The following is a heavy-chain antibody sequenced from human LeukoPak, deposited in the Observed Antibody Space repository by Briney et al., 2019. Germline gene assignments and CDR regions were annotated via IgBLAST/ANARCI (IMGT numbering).Heavy chain of an antibody. V-gene: IGHV3-21*01. Sequence: GGSLRLSCAAFGFTFSSYSMNWVRQAPGKGLEWVSSISSSSSYIYYADSVKGRFTISRDNAKNSLYLQMNSLRAEDTAVYYCAREGDTDAFDIWGQGTMVTVSS. CDR1: GFTFSSYS. J-gene: IGHJ3*02. D-gene: IGHD2-21*02. CDR2: ISSSSSYI. CDR3: AREGDTDAFDI.